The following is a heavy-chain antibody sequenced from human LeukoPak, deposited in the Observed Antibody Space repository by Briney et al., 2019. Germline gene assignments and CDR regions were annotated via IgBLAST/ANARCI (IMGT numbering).Heavy chain of an antibody. CDR3: ARVVPGTGFFY. Sequence: GGSLRLSCAASGFTFSSYTMNWVRQAPGKGLEWVSSISSSSHIYYADSVKGRFTISRDNAKNSLYLQMNSLRAEDTAVYYCARVVPGTGFFYWGQGTLVTVSS. J-gene: IGHJ4*02. D-gene: IGHD2-8*02. V-gene: IGHV3-21*01. CDR1: GFTFSSYT. CDR2: ISSSSHI.